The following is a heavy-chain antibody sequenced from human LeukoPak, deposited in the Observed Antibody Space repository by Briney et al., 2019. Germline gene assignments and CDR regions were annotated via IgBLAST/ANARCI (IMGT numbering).Heavy chain of an antibody. V-gene: IGHV1-2*06. CDR3: ARGKTRRITMVRGVTSIDY. Sequence: ASVKVSCKASGYTFTGYYMHWVRQAPGQGLEWMGRINPNSGGTNYAQKFQGRVTMTRDTSISTAYMELSRLRSDDTAVYYCARGKTRRITMVRGVTSIDYWGQGTLVTVSS. CDR2: INPNSGGT. CDR1: GYTFTGYY. D-gene: IGHD3-10*01. J-gene: IGHJ4*02.